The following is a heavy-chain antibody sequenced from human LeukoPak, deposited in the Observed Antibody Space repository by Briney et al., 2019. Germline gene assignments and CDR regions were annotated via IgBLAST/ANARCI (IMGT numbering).Heavy chain of an antibody. CDR1: GYTFTGYY. Sequence: ASVKVSCKASGYTFTGYYMHWVRQAPGQGLEWMGWINPNSGGTNYAQKFQGRVTMTRDTSISTAYMELSRLRSDDTAVYYCARMCSGGSCYSGFDYWGQGTLVTVSS. CDR3: ARMCSGGSCYSGFDY. CDR2: INPNSGGT. J-gene: IGHJ4*02. V-gene: IGHV1-2*02. D-gene: IGHD2-15*01.